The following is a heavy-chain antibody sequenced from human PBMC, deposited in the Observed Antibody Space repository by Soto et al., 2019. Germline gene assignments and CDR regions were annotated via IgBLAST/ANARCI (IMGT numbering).Heavy chain of an antibody. CDR3: AKAHSYYDFWSGYSPVDY. V-gene: IGHV3-23*01. J-gene: IGHJ4*02. D-gene: IGHD3-3*01. CDR1: GFTFSSYA. CDR2: ISGSGGST. Sequence: GGSLRLSCAASGFTFSSYAMSWVRQAPGKGLEWVSAISGSGGSTYYADSVKGRFTISRDNSKNTLYLQMNSLRAEDTAVYYCAKAHSYYDFWSGYSPVDYWGQGTLVTASS.